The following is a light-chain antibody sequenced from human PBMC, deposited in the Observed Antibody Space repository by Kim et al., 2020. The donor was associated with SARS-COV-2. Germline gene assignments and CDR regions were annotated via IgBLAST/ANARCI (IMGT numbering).Light chain of an antibody. V-gene: IGLV1-40*01. Sequence: QSVLTQPPSVSGAPGQRVTISCTGSSSNFGAGYDVHWYQQLPGTAPKLLIYVNSNRPSGVPDRFSGSKSGTSASLAITGLQAEDEADYYCQSYDSSLSAYVFGSGTKVTVL. CDR3: QSYDSSLSAYV. CDR2: VNS. CDR1: SSNFGAGYD. J-gene: IGLJ1*01.